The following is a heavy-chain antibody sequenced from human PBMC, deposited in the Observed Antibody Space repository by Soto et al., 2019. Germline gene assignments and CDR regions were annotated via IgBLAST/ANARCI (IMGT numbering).Heavy chain of an antibody. Sequence: QVQLQESGPGLVKPSQTLSLTCTVSGGSISSGGYYWSWIRQHPGKGLELIGYIYYSVSTYYNPSLKSRVTISVDTSKNQFSLKLSSVTAADTAVYYCARVTKGPMVRGVNWFDPWGQGTLVTVSS. CDR1: GGSISSGGYY. J-gene: IGHJ5*02. D-gene: IGHD3-10*01. V-gene: IGHV4-31*03. CDR2: IYYSVST. CDR3: ARVTKGPMVRGVNWFDP.